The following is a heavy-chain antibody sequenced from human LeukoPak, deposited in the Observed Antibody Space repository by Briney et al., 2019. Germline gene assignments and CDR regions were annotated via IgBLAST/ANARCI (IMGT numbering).Heavy chain of an antibody. CDR3: ARGSSTSHFSWRFDP. Sequence: GGSLRLSCAASGFTFSSYSMNWVRQAPGKGLEWVSYISSSSSTIYYADSVKGRFTISRDNAKNSLYLQMNSLRAEDTAVYYCARGSSTSHFSWRFDPWGQGTLVTVSS. CDR1: GFTFSSYS. J-gene: IGHJ5*02. D-gene: IGHD2-2*01. CDR2: ISSSSSTI. V-gene: IGHV3-48*01.